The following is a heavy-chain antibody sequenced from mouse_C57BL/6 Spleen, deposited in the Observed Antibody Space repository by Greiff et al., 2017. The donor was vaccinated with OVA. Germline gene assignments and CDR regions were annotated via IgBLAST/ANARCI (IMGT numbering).Heavy chain of an antibody. J-gene: IGHJ1*03. CDR1: GYSFTDYN. CDR2: INPNYGTT. Sequence: VQLKESGPELVKPGASVKISCKASGYSFTDYNMNWVKQSNGKSLEWIGVINPNYGTTSYNQKFKGKATLTVDQSSSTAYMQLNSLTSEDSAVYYCARSPYYGSRDGRYFDVWGTGTTVTVSS. V-gene: IGHV1-39*01. CDR3: ARSPYYGSRDGRYFDV. D-gene: IGHD1-1*01.